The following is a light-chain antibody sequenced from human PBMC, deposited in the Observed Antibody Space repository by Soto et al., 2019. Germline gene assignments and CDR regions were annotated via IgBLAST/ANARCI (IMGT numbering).Light chain of an antibody. V-gene: IGLV2-14*01. Sequence: QSALTQPDSVSGSPGQSITLSCTGTSSDVGGYNYVSWYQQHPGKAPKLMIYDVNNRPSGVSNRFSGSKSGNTASLTISGRQGEYEAYYYCCSYTSSSTLVLGGGTKVTVL. J-gene: IGLJ2*01. CDR1: SSDVGGYNY. CDR3: CSYTSSSTLV. CDR2: DVN.